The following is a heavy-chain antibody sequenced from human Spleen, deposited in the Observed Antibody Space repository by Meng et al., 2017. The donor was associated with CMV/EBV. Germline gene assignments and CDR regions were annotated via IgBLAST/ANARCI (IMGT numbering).Heavy chain of an antibody. CDR3: AKGPLRTIFGSNPGMDFDY. V-gene: IGHV3-23*01. CDR2: ISGSGGGT. J-gene: IGHJ4*02. CDR1: GFTFSNYA. Sequence: GGSLRLSCAASGFTFSNYAMSWVRLAPGKGLEWVSTISGSGGGTYTTDSVKGRFTISRDNSKNTLYLQMNSLRAEDTAVYYCAKGPLRTIFGSNPGMDFDYWGQGTLVTVSS. D-gene: IGHD3-3*01.